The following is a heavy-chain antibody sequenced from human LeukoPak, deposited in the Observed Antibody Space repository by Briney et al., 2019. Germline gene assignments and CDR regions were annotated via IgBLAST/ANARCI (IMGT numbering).Heavy chain of an antibody. CDR3: ARVAVAGEFDY. J-gene: IGHJ4*02. V-gene: IGHV1-46*01. D-gene: IGHD6-19*01. Sequence: ASVKVSCKASGYSFTSYYMHWVRHAPGRGLEWMGIINPSGGSTSYAQKFQGRVTMTRDMSTSTVYMELSSLRSEDTAVYYCARVAVAGEFDYWGQGTLVTVSS. CDR1: GYSFTSYY. CDR2: INPSGGST.